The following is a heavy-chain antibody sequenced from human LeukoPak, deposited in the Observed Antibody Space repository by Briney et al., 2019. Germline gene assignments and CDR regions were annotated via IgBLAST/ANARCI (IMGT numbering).Heavy chain of an antibody. Sequence: GGSLRLSCAASGFTFSSYAMSWVRQAPGKGLEWVSAISGSGGSTYYADSVKARFTISRDNSKKSLYLQMNILRAEDTAVYYCAKDRGPVIEAALVTFDYWGQGTLVTVSS. V-gene: IGHV3-23*01. CDR1: GFTFSSYA. CDR3: AKDRGPVIEAALVTFDY. J-gene: IGHJ4*02. CDR2: ISGSGGST. D-gene: IGHD6-13*01.